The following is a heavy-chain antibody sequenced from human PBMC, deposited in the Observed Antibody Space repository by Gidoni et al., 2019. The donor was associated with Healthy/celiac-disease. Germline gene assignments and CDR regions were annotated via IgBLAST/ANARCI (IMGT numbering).Heavy chain of an antibody. CDR3: ARANELAYFDY. V-gene: IGHV4-34*01. J-gene: IGHJ4*02. Sequence: QVQLQQWGAGLLKPSETLSLTCAVYGGSFSGYYWSWIRQPPGKGLEWIGEINHSGSTNYNRSLKSRVTISVDTSKNQFSLKLSSVTAADTAVYYCARANELAYFDYWGQGTLVTVSS. CDR2: INHSGST. D-gene: IGHD6-13*01. CDR1: GGSFSGYY.